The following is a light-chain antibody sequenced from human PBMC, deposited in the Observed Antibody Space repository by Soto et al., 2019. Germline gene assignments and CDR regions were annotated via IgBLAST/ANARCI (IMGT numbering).Light chain of an antibody. CDR1: QHISDY. J-gene: IGKJ1*01. CDR2: DGT. V-gene: IGKV1-33*01. Sequence: TQSPSSLSASVGDRVTITCQASQHISDYLNWYQQKPGKAPKLLIYDGTKLETGVPSRFSGSGSGTEFTFTISSLQPEDTATYYCHQYNSYLWTFGQGTKVDIK. CDR3: HQYNSYLWT.